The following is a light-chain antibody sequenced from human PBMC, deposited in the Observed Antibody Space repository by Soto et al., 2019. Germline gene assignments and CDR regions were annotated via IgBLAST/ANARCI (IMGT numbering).Light chain of an antibody. CDR3: QQYGRSPYT. CDR2: SAS. CDR1: QRINIY. Sequence: DIQMTQSPSSLSTSIGDRVTITCRASQRINIYLNWYRQKPGKAPELLIYSASNLQSGVPSRFSGSGSGTDFTLTISRLESEDFAVYYCQQYGRSPYTFGQGTKVDI. V-gene: IGKV1-39*01. J-gene: IGKJ2*01.